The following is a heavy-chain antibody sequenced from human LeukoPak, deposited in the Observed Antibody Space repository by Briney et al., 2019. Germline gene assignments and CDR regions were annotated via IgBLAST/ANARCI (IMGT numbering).Heavy chain of an antibody. D-gene: IGHD3-22*01. CDR1: GHSISSYF. Sequence: PSETLSLTCTVSGHSISSYFWSWIRQPPGKGLEWIGYIYYSGSTNYNPSLESRVTISVDTSKNHFSLKLSSVTAADTAVYYCARGRGYYDGSGYFRWYSSDYWGQGTLVTVSS. CDR3: ARGRGYYDGSGYFRWYSSDY. J-gene: IGHJ4*02. CDR2: IYYSGST. V-gene: IGHV4-59*01.